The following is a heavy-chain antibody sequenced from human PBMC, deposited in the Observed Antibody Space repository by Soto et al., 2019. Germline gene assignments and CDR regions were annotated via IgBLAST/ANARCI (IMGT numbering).Heavy chain of an antibody. CDR1: GYTFTSYY. Sequence: ASVKVSCKASGYTFTSYYMHWVRQAPGQGLEWMGIINPSGGSTSYAQKFQGRVTMTRDTSTSTVYMELSSLRSEDTAVYYCARGEVRDILTGYYTRRYNYYGMDVWGQGTTVTVSS. CDR3: ARGEVRDILTGYYTRRYNYYGMDV. J-gene: IGHJ6*02. CDR2: INPSGGST. D-gene: IGHD3-9*01. V-gene: IGHV1-46*01.